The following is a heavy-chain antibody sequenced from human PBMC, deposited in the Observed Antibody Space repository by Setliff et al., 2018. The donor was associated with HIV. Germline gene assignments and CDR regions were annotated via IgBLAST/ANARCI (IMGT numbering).Heavy chain of an antibody. D-gene: IGHD3-22*01. V-gene: IGHV4-59*06. CDR3: ARTYYYDKSGEGYMDV. CDR1: GGSISSHY. J-gene: IGHJ6*03. CDR2: IYYSGST. Sequence: PSETLSLTCSVSGGSISSHYWSWIRQHPGKGLGWIGYIYYSGSTYYNPSLKSRLTISIDTSKNQFSLNLSSVTAADTAVYYCARTYYYDKSGEGYMDVWGKGTTVTSP.